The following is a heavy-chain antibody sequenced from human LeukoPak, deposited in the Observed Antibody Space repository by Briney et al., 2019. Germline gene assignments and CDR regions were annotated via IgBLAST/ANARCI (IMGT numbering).Heavy chain of an antibody. CDR2: INPSGGST. V-gene: IGHV1-46*01. D-gene: IGHD4-17*01. Sequence: ASVKVSCKASGYTFTSYYMHWVRQAPGQGLGWMGIINPSGGSTSYAQKFQGWVTMTRDTSISTAYMELSRLRSDDTAVYYCARGTHVVATVTTLFDYWGQGTLVTVSS. J-gene: IGHJ4*02. CDR3: ARGTHVVATVTTLFDY. CDR1: GYTFTSYY.